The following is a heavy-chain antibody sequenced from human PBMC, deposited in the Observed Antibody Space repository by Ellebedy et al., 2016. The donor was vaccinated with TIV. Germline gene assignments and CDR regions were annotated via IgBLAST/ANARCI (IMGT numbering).Heavy chain of an antibody. Sequence: ASVKISCXASGYTFTGYYMHWVRQAPGQGLEWMGIITPSGGSTSYAQKFQGRVTMTRDTSTSTVYMELSSLRSEDTAVYYCARAVGLRGFDYWGQGTLVTVSS. V-gene: IGHV1-46*01. CDR2: ITPSGGST. J-gene: IGHJ4*02. D-gene: IGHD1-26*01. CDR3: ARAVGLRGFDY. CDR1: GYTFTGYY.